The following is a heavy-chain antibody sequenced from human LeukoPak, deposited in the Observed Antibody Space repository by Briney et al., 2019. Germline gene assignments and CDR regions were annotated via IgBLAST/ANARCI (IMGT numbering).Heavy chain of an antibody. CDR2: IYYSGST. CDR1: GGSVSSGSYY. V-gene: IGHV4-61*01. D-gene: IGHD3-10*01. J-gene: IGHJ5*02. Sequence: SETLSLTCTVSGGSVSSGSYYWSWIRQPPGKGLEWIGYIYYSGSTSYNPSLKSRVTMSVDRSQNQFSLRLSTVTAADTAVYYCAREKGSALNWFDPWGQGTLVTVSS. CDR3: AREKGSALNWFDP.